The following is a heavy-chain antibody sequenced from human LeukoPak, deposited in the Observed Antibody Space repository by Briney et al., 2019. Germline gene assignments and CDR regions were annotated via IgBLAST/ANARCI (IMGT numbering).Heavy chain of an antibody. CDR3: ARSNIAVRRGDNWFDP. CDR2: INPNSGGT. Sequence: ASVKVSCKASGYTFTGYYIHWVRQAPGQGLEWMGWINPNSGGTNYAQKFQSRVTMTRDTSISTAYMELSRLISDDTAVYYCARSNIAVRRGDNWFDPWGQGTLVTVSS. CDR1: GYTFTGYY. D-gene: IGHD6-6*01. V-gene: IGHV1-2*02. J-gene: IGHJ5*02.